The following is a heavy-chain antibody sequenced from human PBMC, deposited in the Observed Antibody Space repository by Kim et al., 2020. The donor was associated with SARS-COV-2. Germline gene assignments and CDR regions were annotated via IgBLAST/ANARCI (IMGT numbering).Heavy chain of an antibody. V-gene: IGHV3-33*01. Sequence: GGSLRLSCAASGFTFSSYGMHWVRQAPGKGLEWVAVIWYDGSNKYYADSVKGRFTISRDNSKNTLYLQMNSLRAEDTAVYYCARGNHGTHYYYYGMDVWGQGTTVTVSS. CDR1: GFTFSSYG. D-gene: IGHD1-1*01. J-gene: IGHJ6*02. CDR2: IWYDGSNK. CDR3: ARGNHGTHYYYYGMDV.